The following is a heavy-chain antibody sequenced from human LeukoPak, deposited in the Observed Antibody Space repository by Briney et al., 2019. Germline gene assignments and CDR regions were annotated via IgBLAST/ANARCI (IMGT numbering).Heavy chain of an antibody. V-gene: IGHV4-4*07. D-gene: IGHD3-22*01. CDR1: GGSISSYY. CDR2: IYTSGST. Sequence: PSETLSLTCTVSGGSISSYYWSWIRQPAGKGLEWIGRIYTSGSTNYNPSLKSRVTMSVDTSKNQFSLKLSSVTAADTAVYYCAREPPAHTMIVVGKGYDAFDIWGQGTMVTVSS. CDR3: AREPPAHTMIVVGKGYDAFDI. J-gene: IGHJ3*02.